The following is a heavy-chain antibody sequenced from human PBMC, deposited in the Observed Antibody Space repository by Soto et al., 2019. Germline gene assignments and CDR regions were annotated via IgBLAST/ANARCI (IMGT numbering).Heavy chain of an antibody. CDR3: ARVSSYYYDSSGPDY. J-gene: IGHJ4*02. D-gene: IGHD3-22*01. V-gene: IGHV4-31*03. CDR2: IYYSGST. CDR1: GGSISSGGYY. Sequence: PSETLSLTCTVSGGSISSGGYYWSWIRQHPGKGLEWIGYIYYSGSTYYNPSLKSRVTISVDTSKNQFSLKLSSVTAADTAVYYCARVSSYYYDSSGPDYWGQGTLVTAPQ.